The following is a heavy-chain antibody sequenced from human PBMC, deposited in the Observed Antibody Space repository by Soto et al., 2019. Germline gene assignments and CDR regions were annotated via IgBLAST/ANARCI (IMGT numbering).Heavy chain of an antibody. V-gene: IGHV4-4*02. CDR3: ARGAEQHLVYNWFDP. J-gene: IGHJ5*02. Sequence: SETLSLTCAVSGGSISSSNWWSWVRQPPGKGLEWIGEIYHSGSTNYNPSLKSRVTISVDKSKNQFSLKLSSVTAADTAVYFCARGAEQHLVYNWFDPWGQGTLVTVFS. CDR1: GGSISSSNW. D-gene: IGHD6-13*01. CDR2: IYHSGST.